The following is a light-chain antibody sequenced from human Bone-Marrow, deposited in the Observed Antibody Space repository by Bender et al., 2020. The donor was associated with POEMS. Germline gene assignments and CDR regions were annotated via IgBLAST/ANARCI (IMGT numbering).Light chain of an antibody. J-gene: IGLJ2*01. CDR1: KLGEEY. CDR3: QSHDSRLSTSVL. Sequence: SYELTQPPSVSVSPGQTATITCSGEKLGEEYACWYQQKPGQSPVVVIYQDTKRPSGVPDRFSASKSGTSASLAITGLQAEDEADYYCQSHDSRLSTSVLFGGGTKLTVL. V-gene: IGLV3-1*01. CDR2: QDT.